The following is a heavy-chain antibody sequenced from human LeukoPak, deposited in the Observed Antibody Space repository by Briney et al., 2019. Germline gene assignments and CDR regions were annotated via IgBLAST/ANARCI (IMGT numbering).Heavy chain of an antibody. CDR2: IRSKTKSYAT. CDR1: GFTFSDSA. D-gene: IGHD3-22*01. V-gene: IGHV3-73*01. CDR3: AKDMRGYYYDSSGRRASYYYMDV. Sequence: GGSLRLSCAASGFTFSDSAMHRVRQASGKGLEWVGRIRSKTKSYATAYAASVKGRFTISRDDSKNTAYLQMNSLQTEDTALYYCAKDMRGYYYDSSGRRASYYYMDVWGKGTTVTISS. J-gene: IGHJ6*03.